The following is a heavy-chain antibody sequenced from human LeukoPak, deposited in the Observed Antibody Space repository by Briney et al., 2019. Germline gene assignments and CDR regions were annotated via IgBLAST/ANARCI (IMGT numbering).Heavy chain of an antibody. D-gene: IGHD1-1*01. J-gene: IGHJ5*02. CDR3: AVDTTTRYDWFDP. CDR2: IIPIFGTA. Sequence: GASVKVSCKASGGTFSSYAISWVRQAPGQGLEWMGGIIPIFGTANYAQKFQGRLTIITDESTSTAYMELSSLRSEDTAVYYCAVDTTTRYDWFDPWGQGTLVTVSS. CDR1: GGTFSSYA. V-gene: IGHV1-69*05.